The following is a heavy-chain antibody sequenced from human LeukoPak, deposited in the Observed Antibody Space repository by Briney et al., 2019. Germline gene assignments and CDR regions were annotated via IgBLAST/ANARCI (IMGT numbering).Heavy chain of an antibody. V-gene: IGHV4-4*09. CDR3: AREIQLWLDFHAGFDP. J-gene: IGHJ5*02. CDR2: IYTSGST. CDR1: GGSISSYY. Sequence: SETLSLTCTVSGGSISSYYWSWIRQPPGKGLEWIGSIYTSGSTNYKPSLKSRVTISVDTSKNQFSLKLSSVTAADTAVYYCAREIQLWLDFHAGFDPWGQGTLVTVSS. D-gene: IGHD5-18*01.